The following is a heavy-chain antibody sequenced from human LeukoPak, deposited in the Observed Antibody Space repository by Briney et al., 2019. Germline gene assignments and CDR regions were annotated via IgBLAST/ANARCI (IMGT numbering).Heavy chain of an antibody. CDR3: ARDVGYCSGGSCYRWFAS. J-gene: IGHJ5*01. CDR1: GFTFSSYS. CDR2: ISTGSAVI. V-gene: IGHV3-48*01. Sequence: GGSLRLSCAASGFTFSSYSISWVRQAPGKGLEWVSYISTGSAVIYYADSVKVRFTISRDDASNSVSLQMNSLRADDTAVYYCARDVGYCSGGSCYRWFASWGQGTLVTVSS. D-gene: IGHD2-15*01.